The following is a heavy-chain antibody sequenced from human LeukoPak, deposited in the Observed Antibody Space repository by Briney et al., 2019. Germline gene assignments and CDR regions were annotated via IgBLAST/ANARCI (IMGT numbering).Heavy chain of an antibody. J-gene: IGHJ4*02. CDR1: GGSISSSNW. D-gene: IGHD6-19*01. CDR2: IYHSGST. Sequence: SGTLSLTCAVSGGSISSSNWWSWVRQPPGKGLEWIGEIYHSGSTNYNPSLKSRVTISVDKSKNQFSLKLSSVTAADTAVYHCARAETDRRGWYDPFFDYWGQGTLVTVST. CDR3: ARAETDRRGWYDPFFDY. V-gene: IGHV4-4*02.